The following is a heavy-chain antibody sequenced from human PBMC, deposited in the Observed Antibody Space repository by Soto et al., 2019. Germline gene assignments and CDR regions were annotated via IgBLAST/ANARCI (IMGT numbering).Heavy chain of an antibody. D-gene: IGHD3-10*01. J-gene: IGHJ5*02. CDR3: ARVLDRGYNWFDP. Sequence: SEALSVTCTVSGGSISSYYWSWIRQPPGKGLEWIGYIYYSGSTNYNPSLKSRVTISVDTSKNQFSLKLSSVTAADTAVYYCARVLDRGYNWFDPWGQGTLVTVSS. V-gene: IGHV4-59*01. CDR2: IYYSGST. CDR1: GGSISSYY.